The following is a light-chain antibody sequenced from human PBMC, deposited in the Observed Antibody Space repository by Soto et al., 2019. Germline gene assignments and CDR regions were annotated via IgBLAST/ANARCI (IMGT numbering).Light chain of an antibody. V-gene: IGLV1-44*01. Sequence: QSVLTQPPSASGTPGQRVTISCSGSSSNIGRNTVNWYQQLPGTAPKLLIYNNNQRPSGVPDRFSGSKSGPSGSLAISGLQSEDEADYYCAAWDDSVNGPVFGGGTQLTVL. CDR1: SSNIGRNT. CDR2: NNN. J-gene: IGLJ3*02. CDR3: AAWDDSVNGPV.